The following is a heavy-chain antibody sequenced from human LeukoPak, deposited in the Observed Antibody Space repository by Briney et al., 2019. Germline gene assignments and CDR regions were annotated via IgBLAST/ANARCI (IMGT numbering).Heavy chain of an antibody. Sequence: LTGGSLRLSCEAAGFAFSSYSMHWVRQAPGKGLEWVAAIWPDGSNKYYANSVKGRFTISRDNSKNTLYLQMNSLRGDDTAIYYCARELAAWGQGTLVTVST. CDR3: ARELAA. J-gene: IGHJ4*02. D-gene: IGHD6-13*01. CDR2: IWPDGSNK. V-gene: IGHV3-33*01. CDR1: GFAFSSYS.